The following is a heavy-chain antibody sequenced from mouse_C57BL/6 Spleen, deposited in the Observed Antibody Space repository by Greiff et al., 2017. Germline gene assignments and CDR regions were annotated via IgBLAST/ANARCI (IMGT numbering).Heavy chain of an antibody. J-gene: IGHJ3*01. V-gene: IGHV1-54*01. Sequence: QVQLQQSGAELVRPGTSVKVSCKASGYAFTNYLIEWVKQRPGQGLEWIGVINPGSGGTNYNEKFKGKATLTADKSSSTAYMQLSSLTSEDSAVYFCARGWDDYDLFAYWGQGTLVTVSA. CDR3: ARGWDDYDLFAY. D-gene: IGHD2-4*01. CDR2: INPGSGGT. CDR1: GYAFTNYL.